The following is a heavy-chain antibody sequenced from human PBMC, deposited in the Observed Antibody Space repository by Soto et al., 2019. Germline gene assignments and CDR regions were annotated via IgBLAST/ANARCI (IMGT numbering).Heavy chain of an antibody. J-gene: IGHJ6*02. CDR1: GDSISNLDYF. D-gene: IGHD5-18*01. V-gene: IGHV4-30-4*01. CDR3: ARVRGSKIQLWLEYYYYGMDV. Sequence: SETLSLTCSVSGDSISNLDYFWAWIRQPPGQALEYIGYIYKSATTYYNPSFESRVAISVDTSKSQFSLNVTSVTAADTAVYFCARVRGSKIQLWLEYYYYGMDVWGQGTTVTVSS. CDR2: IYKSATT.